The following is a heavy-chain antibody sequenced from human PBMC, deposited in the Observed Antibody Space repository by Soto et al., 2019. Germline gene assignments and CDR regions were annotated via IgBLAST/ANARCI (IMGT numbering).Heavy chain of an antibody. CDR1: GYTFTGYY. D-gene: IGHD3-22*01. J-gene: IGHJ4*02. V-gene: IGHV1-2*04. CDR2: INPNSGGT. CDR3: ARDARYYDSSGDQPPVVYDY. Sequence: ASVKVSCKASGYTFTGYYMHWVRQAPGQGLEWMGWINPNSGGTNYAQKFQGWVTMTRDTSISTAYMELSRLRSDDTAVYYCARDARYYDSSGDQPPVVYDYWGQGTLDTVSS.